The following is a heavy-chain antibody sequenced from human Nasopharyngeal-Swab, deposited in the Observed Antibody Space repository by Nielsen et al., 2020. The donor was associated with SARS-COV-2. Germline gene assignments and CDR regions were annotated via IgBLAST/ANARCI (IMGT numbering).Heavy chain of an antibody. J-gene: IGHJ4*02. CDR2: ISSSSSYI. CDR1: GFTFSSYS. CDR3: ARGSSSSWYILDY. D-gene: IGHD6-13*01. Sequence: GESLKISCAASGFTFSSYSMNWVRQAPGKGPEWVSSISSSSSYIYYADSVKGRFTISRDNAKNSLYLQMNSLRAEDMAVYYCARGSSSSWYILDYWGQGTLVTVSS. V-gene: IGHV3-21*01.